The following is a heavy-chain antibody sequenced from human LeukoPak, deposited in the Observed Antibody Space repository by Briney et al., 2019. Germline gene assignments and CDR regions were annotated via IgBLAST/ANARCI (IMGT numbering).Heavy chain of an antibody. D-gene: IGHD3-22*01. Sequence: GGSLRLSRAASGFTFSSYAMSWVRQAPGKGLEWVSAISGSGGSTYYADSVKGRFTISRDNSKNTLYLQMNSLRAEDTAVYYCAKDYPYYYDSSGRLFDYWGQGTLVTVSS. CDR3: AKDYPYYYDSSGRLFDY. V-gene: IGHV3-23*01. CDR2: ISGSGGST. CDR1: GFTFSSYA. J-gene: IGHJ4*02.